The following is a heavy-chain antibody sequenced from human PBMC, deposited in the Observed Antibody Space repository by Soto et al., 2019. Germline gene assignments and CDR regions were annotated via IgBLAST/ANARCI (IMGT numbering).Heavy chain of an antibody. D-gene: IGHD2-2*01. V-gene: IGHV3-11*06. J-gene: IGHJ4*02. CDR1: GFSFSDYY. Sequence: QVQLVESGGGLVKPGGSLRLSCAVSGFSFSDYYMIWIRQAPGKGLEMVSYISSRSSYTVYADSVKGRFTISRDNGKNSLYLQMNSLRAEDTGIYYCARDAGQYQLLLDYWGQGALVTVSS. CDR2: ISSRSSYT. CDR3: ARDAGQYQLLLDY.